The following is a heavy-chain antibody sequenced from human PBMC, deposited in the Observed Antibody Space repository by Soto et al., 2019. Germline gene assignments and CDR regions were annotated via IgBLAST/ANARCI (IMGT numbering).Heavy chain of an antibody. CDR3: ARDKGWFGAYGMDV. D-gene: IGHD3-10*01. CDR1: GGSISSYY. Sequence: SETLSLTCTVSGGSISSYYWSWIRQPPGKGLEWIGYIYYSGSTNYNPSLKSRVTISVDTSKNQFSLKLSSVTAADTAVYYCARDKGWFGAYGMDVWGQGTTVT. CDR2: IYYSGST. V-gene: IGHV4-59*01. J-gene: IGHJ6*02.